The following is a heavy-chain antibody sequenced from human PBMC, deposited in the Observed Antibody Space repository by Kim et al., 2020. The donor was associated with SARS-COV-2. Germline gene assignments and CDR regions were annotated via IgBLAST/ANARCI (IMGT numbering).Heavy chain of an antibody. CDR3: ATAFRYYYDSSGYPDDAFDI. D-gene: IGHD3-22*01. CDR2: FDPEDGET. CDR1: GYTLTELS. J-gene: IGHJ3*02. V-gene: IGHV1-24*01. Sequence: ASVKVSCKVSGYTLTELSMHWVRQAPGKGLEWMGGFDPEDGETIYAQKFQGRVTMTEDTSTDTAYMELSSLRSEDTAVYYCATAFRYYYDSSGYPDDAFDIWDQGTMVTVSS.